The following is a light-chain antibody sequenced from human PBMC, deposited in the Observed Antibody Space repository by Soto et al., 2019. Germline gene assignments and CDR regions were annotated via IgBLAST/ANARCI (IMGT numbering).Light chain of an antibody. CDR1: SSDVGGYNS. CDR2: DVR. CDR3: CSYAGRYTYV. J-gene: IGLJ1*01. V-gene: IGLV2-11*01. Sequence: QSALTQPRSVSGSPGQSVTISCTGTSSDVGGYNSVSWYQHHPGKAPKLTIYDVRKRPSGVPDRFSGSKSDNTASLTISGLQAEDEADYYCCSYAGRYTYVFGTGTKVTVL.